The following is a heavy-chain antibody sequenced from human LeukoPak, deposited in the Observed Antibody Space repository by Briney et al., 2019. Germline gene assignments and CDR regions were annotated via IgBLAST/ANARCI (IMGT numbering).Heavy chain of an antibody. CDR1: GGSFSGYY. D-gene: IGHD5/OR15-5a*01. CDR2: INHSGST. J-gene: IGHJ3*02. V-gene: IGHV4-34*01. Sequence: SETLSLTCAVYGGSFSGYYWSWIRQPPGKGLEWIGEINHSGSTKCNPSLKSRVTISIDTSKNQFSLKLSSVTAADTAMYFCAMSPGTFNIWGQGTMVTVSS. CDR3: AMSPGTFNI.